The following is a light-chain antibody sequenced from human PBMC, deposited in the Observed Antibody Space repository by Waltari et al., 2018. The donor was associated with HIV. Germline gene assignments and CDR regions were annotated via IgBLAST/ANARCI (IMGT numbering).Light chain of an antibody. CDR1: SSDIGTYTL. J-gene: IGLJ3*02. V-gene: IGLV2-23*01. Sequence: QSALTQPASVSGSPGQSITISCTGASSDIGTYTLVSWYQQLPGKAPQLIIHDDTRGPSGISLRFSASRSGNTASLTSSGLQADDEADYYCCSPAGSDILMFGGGTKVTVL. CDR3: CSPAGSDILM. CDR2: DDT.